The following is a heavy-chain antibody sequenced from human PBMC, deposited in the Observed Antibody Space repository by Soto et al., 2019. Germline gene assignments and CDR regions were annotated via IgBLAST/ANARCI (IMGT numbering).Heavy chain of an antibody. CDR1: GGSFSGYY. CDR2: INHSGST. J-gene: IGHJ3*02. Sequence: QAQLQQWGAGLLKPSETLSLTCAVYGGSFSGYYWSWIRQPPGKGLEWIGEINHSGSTNSNPSLKSRVTISVDTSKNQFSLKLSSVTAADTAVYYCARRTTYCGGDCSDFALLAIWGQGTMVTVSS. D-gene: IGHD2-21*02. V-gene: IGHV4-34*01. CDR3: ARRTTYCGGDCSDFALLAI.